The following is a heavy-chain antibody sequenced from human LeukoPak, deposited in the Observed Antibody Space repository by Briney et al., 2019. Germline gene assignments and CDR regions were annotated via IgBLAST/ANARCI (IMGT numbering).Heavy chain of an antibody. CDR2: MNPNSGNT. Sequence: ASVKVSCKASGYTFTGYYMHWVRQAPGQGLEWMGWMNPNSGNTGYAQKFQGRVTITRNTSISTAYMELSRLRSDDTAVYYCARVYDFWSGMDVWGKGTTVTVSS. CDR1: GYTFTGYY. J-gene: IGHJ6*04. V-gene: IGHV1-8*03. CDR3: ARVYDFWSGMDV. D-gene: IGHD3-3*01.